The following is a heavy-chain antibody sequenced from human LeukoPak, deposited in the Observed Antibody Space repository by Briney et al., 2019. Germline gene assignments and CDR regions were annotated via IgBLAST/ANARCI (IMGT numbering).Heavy chain of an antibody. CDR1: GGSFSGFY. J-gene: IGHJ4*02. CDR3: ARDRGGYYNTETDY. Sequence: SETLSLTCAAKGGSFSGFYWSWIRQPPGKGLEWIGEINDSGRTNYNPSLKSRVTISVDTSKNQFSLKLSSVTAADTAVYYCARDRGGYYNTETDYWGQGTLVTVSS. V-gene: IGHV4-34*01. D-gene: IGHD3-22*01. CDR2: INDSGRT.